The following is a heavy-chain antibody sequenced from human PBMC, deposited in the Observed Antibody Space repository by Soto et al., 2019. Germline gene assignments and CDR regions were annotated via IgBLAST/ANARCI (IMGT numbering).Heavy chain of an antibody. CDR1: GFTFSNYA. Sequence: EVQLLESGGGLVQPGGSLRLSCAASGFTFSNYAMGWVRQAPGEGLEWVSAISGSGTTTYTADSVKGRFTISRDNSENTLYLHMNSLRAEDTAIYYCAKFFVETGGSSGWPWSFHYWGQGTLVTVSS. CDR2: ISGSGTTT. D-gene: IGHD6-25*01. CDR3: AKFFVETGGSSGWPWSFHY. J-gene: IGHJ4*02. V-gene: IGHV3-23*01.